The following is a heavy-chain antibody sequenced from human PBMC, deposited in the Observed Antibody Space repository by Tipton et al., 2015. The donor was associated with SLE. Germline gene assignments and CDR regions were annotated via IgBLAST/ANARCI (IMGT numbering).Heavy chain of an antibody. CDR3: ARGPDYSNYYFYRMDV. D-gene: IGHD4-11*01. CDR1: GDSISEGY. CDR2: IYNTGSS. Sequence: TLSLTCIVFGDSISEGYWNWIRQPPGKGLEWIGYIYNTGSSNYNPSLKSRVTISVDTSKNQFSLRLSSLTAADTAVYYCARGPDYSNYYFYRMDVWGQGTTVTVSS. J-gene: IGHJ6*02. V-gene: IGHV4-59*12.